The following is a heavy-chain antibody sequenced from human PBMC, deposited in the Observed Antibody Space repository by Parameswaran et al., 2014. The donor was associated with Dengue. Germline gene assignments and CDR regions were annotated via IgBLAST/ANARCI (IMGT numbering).Heavy chain of an antibody. J-gene: IGHJ6*02. CDR2: ISAYNGNT. CDR3: ARDPLVGATYYYYYGMDV. Sequence: WVRQAPGQGLEWMGWISAYNGNTNYAQKLQGRVTMTTDTSTSTAYMELRSLRSDDTAVYYCARDPLVGATYYYYYGMDVWGQGTTVTVSS. D-gene: IGHD1-26*01. V-gene: IGHV1-18*01.